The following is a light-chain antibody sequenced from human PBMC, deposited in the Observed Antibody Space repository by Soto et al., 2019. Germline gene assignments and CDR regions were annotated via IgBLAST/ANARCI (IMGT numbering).Light chain of an antibody. CDR2: AAS. Sequence: DIQLTQSPSFLSASVGDRVTITCRASQGVSTYLAWYQQKPGKAPNLLIYAASTLQSGVPSKFSGSGSGTEFTLTISSMQPEDFATYYCQQLHVYPRCTFGPGTKVDL. V-gene: IGKV1-9*01. J-gene: IGKJ3*01. CDR1: QGVSTY. CDR3: QQLHVYPRCT.